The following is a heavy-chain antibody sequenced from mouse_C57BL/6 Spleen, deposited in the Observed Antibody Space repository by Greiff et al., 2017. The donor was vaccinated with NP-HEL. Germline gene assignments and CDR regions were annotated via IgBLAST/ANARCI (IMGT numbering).Heavy chain of an antibody. D-gene: IGHD2-5*01. J-gene: IGHJ4*01. Sequence: QVQLKQSGPGLVAPSQSLSITCTVSGFSLTSYAISWVRQPPGKGLEWLGVIWTGGGTNYNSALKSRLSISKDNSKSQVFLKMNSLQTDDTARYYCAREDYYSNPYAMDYWGQGTSVTVSS. CDR3: AREDYYSNPYAMDY. CDR1: GFSLTSYA. V-gene: IGHV2-9-1*01. CDR2: IWTGGGT.